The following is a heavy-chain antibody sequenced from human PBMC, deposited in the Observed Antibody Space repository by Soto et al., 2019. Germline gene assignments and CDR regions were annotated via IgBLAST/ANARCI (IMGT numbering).Heavy chain of an antibody. Sequence: PGESLKISCKGSGYSFTSYWIGWVRQMPGKGLEWMGIIYPSDSDTRYSPSFQGQVTFSADKSISTAYLQWSSLKASDTAMFYCARTLSSSISWVGNYWGQGTLVTVSS. D-gene: IGHD6-13*01. V-gene: IGHV5-51*01. J-gene: IGHJ4*02. CDR2: IYPSDSDT. CDR1: GYSFTSYW. CDR3: ARTLSSSISWVGNY.